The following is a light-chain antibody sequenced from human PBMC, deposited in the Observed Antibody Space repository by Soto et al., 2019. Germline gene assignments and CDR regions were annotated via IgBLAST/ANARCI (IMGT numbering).Light chain of an antibody. CDR1: SSDVGGYNF. CDR3: CSYAGSYTWV. J-gene: IGLJ1*01. Sequence: QSALTQPRSVSGSPGQSVTISCTGTSSDVGGYNFVSWYQQHPGKAPKLMIYDVSKRPSGVPDRFSGSKSANTASLTISGFQAEDEADYYCCSYAGSYTWVFGTGTKVTVL. V-gene: IGLV2-11*01. CDR2: DVS.